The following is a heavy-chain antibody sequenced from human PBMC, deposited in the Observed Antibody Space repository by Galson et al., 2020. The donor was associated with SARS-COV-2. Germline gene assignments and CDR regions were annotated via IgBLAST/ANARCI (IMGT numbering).Heavy chain of an antibody. D-gene: IGHD3-3*01. Sequence: QLGESLKISCAASGFTFRNYWMSWVRQAPGKGLEWVANINLDGSGRYYADSVKGRFTISRDNAKASVSLQMNSLRVEDTALYYCARDAEWNSDYWGQGTRVSVSS. CDR2: INLDGSGR. J-gene: IGHJ4*02. V-gene: IGHV3-7*01. CDR3: ARDAEWNSDY. CDR1: GFTFRNYW.